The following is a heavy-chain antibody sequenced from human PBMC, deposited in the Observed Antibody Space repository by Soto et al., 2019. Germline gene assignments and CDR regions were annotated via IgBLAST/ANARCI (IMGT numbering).Heavy chain of an antibody. CDR3: ARQETVWPLVFGLDD. D-gene: IGHD6-6*01. J-gene: IGHJ6*02. CDR1: GFSCSTYS. Sequence: GGSLRLSSEASGFSCSTYSMHWVRQSPGKGLEWVLVIGRRSDIYSADSDKGRFTIARNNAKNAVSLQMSSLRDEDTAGYYCARQETVWPLVFGLDDYGYVSTVNDS. V-gene: IGHV3-21*05. CDR2: IGRRSDI.